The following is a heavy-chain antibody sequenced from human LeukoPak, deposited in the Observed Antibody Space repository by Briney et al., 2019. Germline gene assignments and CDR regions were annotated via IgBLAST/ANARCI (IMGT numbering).Heavy chain of an antibody. CDR3: AKDQWGSNYYDY. D-gene: IGHD2-8*01. CDR1: GFTFSSYG. J-gene: IGHJ4*02. Sequence: PGGSLRLSCAASGFTFSSYGMLWVRQAPGKGLEWVAFIRYDGSNKYYADSVKGRFTISRDNSKNTLYLQMNSLRAEDTAVYYCAKDQWGSNYYDYWGQGTLVTVSS. CDR2: IRYDGSNK. V-gene: IGHV3-30*02.